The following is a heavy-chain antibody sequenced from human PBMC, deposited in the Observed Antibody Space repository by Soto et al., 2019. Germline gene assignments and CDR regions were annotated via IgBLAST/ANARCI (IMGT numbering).Heavy chain of an antibody. CDR3: ARGPHTVTRGYYYYYMDV. J-gene: IGHJ6*03. CDR1: GFTFSSYW. D-gene: IGHD4-17*01. Sequence: GGSLRLSCAASGFTFSSYWMHWVRQAPGKGLVWVSRINSDGSSTSYADSVKGRFTISRDNAKNTLYLQMNSLRAEDTAVYYCARGPHTVTRGYYYYYMDVWGKGTTVTVSS. V-gene: IGHV3-74*01. CDR2: INSDGSST.